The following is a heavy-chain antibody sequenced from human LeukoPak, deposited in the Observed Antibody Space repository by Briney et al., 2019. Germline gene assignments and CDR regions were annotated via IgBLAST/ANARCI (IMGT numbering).Heavy chain of an antibody. Sequence: KPSETLSLTCAAYGGSFSGYYWSWIRQPPGKGLEWIGEINHSGSTNYNPSLKSRVTISVDTSKNQFSLKLSSVTAADTAVYYCARLIVATTKRMFRFDYWGQGTLVTVSS. CDR3: ARLIVATTKRMFRFDY. J-gene: IGHJ4*02. D-gene: IGHD5-12*01. V-gene: IGHV4-34*01. CDR1: GGSFSGYY. CDR2: INHSGST.